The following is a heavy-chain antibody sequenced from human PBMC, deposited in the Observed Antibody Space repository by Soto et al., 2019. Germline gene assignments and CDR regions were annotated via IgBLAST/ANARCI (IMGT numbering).Heavy chain of an antibody. J-gene: IGHJ5*01. CDR2: MSPKTANT. Sequence: VASVKVSCKASGYTFTSFYINWVRQTAGQGLEWMGWMSPKTANTGYAQKFQGRVTMTRSTSISTAYMELSSLTSEDTAVYYCTGGPPNWGFDSWGQGTPVTVSS. CDR1: GYTFTSFY. D-gene: IGHD7-27*01. V-gene: IGHV1-8*01. CDR3: TGGPPNWGFDS.